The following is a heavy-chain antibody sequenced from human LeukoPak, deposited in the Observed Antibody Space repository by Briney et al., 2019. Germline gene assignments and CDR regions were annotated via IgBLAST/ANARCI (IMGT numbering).Heavy chain of an antibody. CDR1: GFTFSSYA. V-gene: IGHV3-48*01. Sequence: GGSLRLSCAASGFTFSSYAMSWVRQAPGKGLEWVSYISSSSSTIYYADSVKGRFTISRDNAKNSLYLQMNSLRAEDTAVYYCARVDYYDSSGYTDGDFAFDYWGQGTLVTVSS. D-gene: IGHD3-22*01. CDR3: ARVDYYDSSGYTDGDFAFDY. J-gene: IGHJ4*02. CDR2: ISSSSSTI.